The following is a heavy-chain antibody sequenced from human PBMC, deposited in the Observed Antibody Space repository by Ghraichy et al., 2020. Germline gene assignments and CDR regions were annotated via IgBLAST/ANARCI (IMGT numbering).Heavy chain of an antibody. CDR1: GFTFDDYT. Sequence: SCAASGFTFDDYTMHWVRQAPGKGLEWVSLISWDGGSTYYADSVKGRFTISRDNSKNSLYLQMNSLRTEDTALYYCVRGYCSGGSCYHNFDYWGQGTLVTVSS. CDR2: ISWDGGST. CDR3: VRGYCSGGSCYHNFDY. D-gene: IGHD2-15*01. J-gene: IGHJ4*02. V-gene: IGHV3-43*01.